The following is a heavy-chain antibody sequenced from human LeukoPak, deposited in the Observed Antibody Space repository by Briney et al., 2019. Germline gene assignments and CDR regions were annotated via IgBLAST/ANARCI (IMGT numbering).Heavy chain of an antibody. D-gene: IGHD5-12*01. CDR1: GFTFSSYS. V-gene: IGHV3-21*01. CDR3: ARDKWSDIVASKRVPFDY. J-gene: IGHJ4*02. Sequence: PGGSLRLSCAASGFTFSSYSMNWVRQAPGKGLEWVSSISSSSSYIYYADSVKGRFTISRDNAKNSLYLQMNSLRAEDTAVYYCARDKWSDIVASKRVPFDYWGQGTLVTVSS. CDR2: ISSSSSYI.